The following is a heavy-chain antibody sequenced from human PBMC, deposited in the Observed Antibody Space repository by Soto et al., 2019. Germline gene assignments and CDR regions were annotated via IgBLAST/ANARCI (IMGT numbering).Heavy chain of an antibody. CDR1: SGSISSSNW. CDR2: IYHSGST. D-gene: IGHD5-12*01. J-gene: IGHJ6*03. CDR3: ARGAEYSGYDWGYYYYYMDV. V-gene: IGHV4-4*02. Sequence: PSETLSLTCAVSSGSISSSNWWSWVRQPPGKGLEWIGEIYHSGSTNYNPSLKSRVTISVDKSKNQFSLKLSSVTAADTAVYYCARGAEYSGYDWGYYYYYMDVSGKGITVTVAS.